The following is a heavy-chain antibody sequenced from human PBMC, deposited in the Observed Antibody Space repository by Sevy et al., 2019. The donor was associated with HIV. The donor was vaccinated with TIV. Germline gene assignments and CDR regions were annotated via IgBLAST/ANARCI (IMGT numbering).Heavy chain of an antibody. Sequence: GGSLRLSCAASGFTFDDYAMHWVRQAPGKGLEWVSGISWNSGSIGYADSVKGRFTISRDNAKNSLYLQMNSLRAEDTALYYCAKDGGYSGSYFDYXGQGTLVTVSS. J-gene: IGHJ4*02. CDR3: AKDGGYSGSYFDY. CDR1: GFTFDDYA. D-gene: IGHD1-26*01. V-gene: IGHV3-9*01. CDR2: ISWNSGSI.